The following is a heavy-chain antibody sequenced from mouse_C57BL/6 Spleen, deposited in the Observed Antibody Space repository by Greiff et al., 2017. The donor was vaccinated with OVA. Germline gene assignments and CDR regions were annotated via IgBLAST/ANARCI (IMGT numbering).Heavy chain of an antibody. Sequence: EVKLVESGGGLVKPGGSLKLSCAASGFTFSSYAMSWVRQTPEKRLEWVATISDGGSYTYYPDNVKGRFTISRDNAKNNLYLQMSHLKSEDTAMYYCARDLRDDADWGQVTLVTVSA. J-gene: IGHJ3*01. CDR2: ISDGGSYT. CDR1: GFTFSSYA. V-gene: IGHV5-4*01. D-gene: IGHD2-14*01. CDR3: ARDLRDDAD.